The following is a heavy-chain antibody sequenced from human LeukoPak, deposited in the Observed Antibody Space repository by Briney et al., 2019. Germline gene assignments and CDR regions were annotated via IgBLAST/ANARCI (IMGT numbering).Heavy chain of an antibody. CDR1: GYTFPSYF. V-gene: IGHV1-2*06. J-gene: IGHJ4*02. CDR3: ARDLPFED. Sequence: ASVKVSCKASGYTFPSYFMHWVRQAPGQGLEWMGRIYPSSGGTNYAQKFQGRITLTTDTSINTAYMELSRLRFDDTAVYYCARDLPFEDWGQGTLVTVSS. CDR2: IYPSSGGT. D-gene: IGHD2/OR15-2a*01.